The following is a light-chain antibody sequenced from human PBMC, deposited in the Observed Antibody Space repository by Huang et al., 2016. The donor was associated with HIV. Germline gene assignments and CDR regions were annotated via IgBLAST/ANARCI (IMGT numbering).Light chain of an antibody. J-gene: IGKJ4*01. V-gene: IGKV1-39*01. CDR3: QQTSSVPLT. CDR2: AAS. Sequence: DIQMTQSPSSLSASVGDRISITCRASQTISTFLNWYQQQPGKAPKLLIYAASNLQSGVSSRFSGTGSGTHFTRTVTGLQPDDVATYFCQQTSSVPLTFGGGTRVE. CDR1: QTISTF.